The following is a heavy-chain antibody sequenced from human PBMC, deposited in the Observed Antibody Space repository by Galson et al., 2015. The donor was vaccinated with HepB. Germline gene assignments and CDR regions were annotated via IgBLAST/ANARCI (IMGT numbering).Heavy chain of an antibody. CDR3: PTVITVFDSGSYTFDY. D-gene: IGHD3-10*01. Sequence: SVKVSCKVSGYPVSELSMHWVRQAPGKGLEWMGGFDPEHGETIYAQKFQGRVTMTEDTSTDTAYMELSSLRSEDTAVYYCPTVITVFDSGSYTFDYWGQGTLVTVSS. CDR2: FDPEHGET. V-gene: IGHV1-24*01. J-gene: IGHJ4*02. CDR1: GYPVSELS.